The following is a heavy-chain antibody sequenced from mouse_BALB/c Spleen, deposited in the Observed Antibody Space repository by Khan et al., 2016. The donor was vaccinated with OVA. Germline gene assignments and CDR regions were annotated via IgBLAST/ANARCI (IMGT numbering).Heavy chain of an antibody. CDR1: GYSITSGYG. V-gene: IGHV3-2*02. CDR2: ISYSGST. Sequence: EVQLVESGPGLVKPSQSLSLTCTVTGYSITSGYGWNWIRQFPGNKLEWMGYISYSGSTNYNPSLKSQISLTRDPSKNQFFLQLNSVTTEDTATYYCARTARIKYWGQGTTLTVSS. D-gene: IGHD1-2*01. J-gene: IGHJ2*01. CDR3: ARTARIKY.